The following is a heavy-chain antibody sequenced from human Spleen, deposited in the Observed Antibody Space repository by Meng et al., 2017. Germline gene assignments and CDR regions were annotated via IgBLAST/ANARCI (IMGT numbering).Heavy chain of an antibody. J-gene: IGHJ4*02. Sequence: GESLKISCAASGFTFSSYSMNWVRQAPGKGLEWVSSVSSSSSYIYYADSVKGRFTISRDNAKNSLYLQMNSLRAEDTAVYYCARDVGPYCFDYWGQGTLVTGSS. CDR1: GFTFSSYS. D-gene: IGHD1-26*01. CDR3: ARDVGPYCFDY. V-gene: IGHV3-21*01. CDR2: VSSSSSYI.